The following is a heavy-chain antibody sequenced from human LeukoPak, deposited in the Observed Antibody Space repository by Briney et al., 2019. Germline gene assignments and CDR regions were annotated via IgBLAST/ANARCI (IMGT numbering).Heavy chain of an antibody. D-gene: IGHD5-18*01. CDR2: IYPGDSDT. V-gene: IGHV5-51*01. CDR3: AGSLSGYSYGFLFDY. CDR1: GYSFTSYW. Sequence: GESLKISCKGSGYSFTSYWIGWVRQMPGKGLEWMGIIYPGDSDTRYSPSFQGQVTISADKSISTAYLQWSSLKASDTAMYYCAGSLSGYSYGFLFDYWGQGTLVTVSS. J-gene: IGHJ4*02.